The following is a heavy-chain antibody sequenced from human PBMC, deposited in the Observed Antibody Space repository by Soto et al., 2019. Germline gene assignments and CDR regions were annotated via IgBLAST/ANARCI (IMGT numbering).Heavy chain of an antibody. Sequence: EVQLVESGGGLVQPGGSLRLSCAASGFTLSDYHMDWVRQAPGKGLEWIGRTRNKAKRHTTEYAASVKGRFTISSGDSKNALYLQMNSLKTEDTAVYYCTRDGGGYYGDQSGFEIWGKGTRVTVSS. CDR3: TRDGGGYYGDQSGFEI. D-gene: IGHD2-15*01. J-gene: IGHJ3*02. CDR1: GFTLSDYH. V-gene: IGHV3-72*01. CDR2: TRNKAKRHTT.